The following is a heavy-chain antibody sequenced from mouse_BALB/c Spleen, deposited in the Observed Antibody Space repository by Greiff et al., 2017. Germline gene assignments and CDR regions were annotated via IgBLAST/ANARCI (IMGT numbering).Heavy chain of an antibody. D-gene: IGHD4-1*01. Sequence: VQLQQPGAELVRPGASVKLSCKASGYTFTSYWINWVKQRPGQGLEWIGNIYPSDSYTNYNQKFKDKATLTVDKSSSTAYMQLSSPTSEDSAVYYCTRDWYYFDYWGQGTTLTVSS. CDR3: TRDWYYFDY. V-gene: IGHV1-69*02. J-gene: IGHJ2*01. CDR1: GYTFTSYW. CDR2: IYPSDSYT.